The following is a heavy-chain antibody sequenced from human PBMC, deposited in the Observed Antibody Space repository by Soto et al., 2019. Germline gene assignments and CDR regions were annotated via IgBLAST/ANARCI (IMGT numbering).Heavy chain of an antibody. CDR3: ARGPTDYYDNSGNYFLDY. CDR1: GYTFTTYG. Sequence: QVQLVQSGAEVKKPGASVKVSCKASGYTFTTYGMSWVRQAPGQGLDWMGWISTYNGNTKYAERPQGRVTRTTDTTTSTAYMELRSLRSDDTAVYYCARGPTDYYDNSGNYFLDYWGQGTLVTVSS. V-gene: IGHV1-18*01. D-gene: IGHD3-22*01. J-gene: IGHJ4*02. CDR2: ISTYNGNT.